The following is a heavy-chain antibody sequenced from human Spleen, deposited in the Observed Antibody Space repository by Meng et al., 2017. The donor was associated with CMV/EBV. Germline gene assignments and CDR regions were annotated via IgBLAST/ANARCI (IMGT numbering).Heavy chain of an antibody. Sequence: GESLKISCAASGFTLSSYSMNWVRQAPGKGLEWVSCISSTSSYIYNADSVKGRFTISRDNAKNSVYLQMNSLRAEDTAVYYCAREPTSISSGDYFDYWGQGTLVT. D-gene: IGHD6-6*01. CDR1: GFTLSSYS. CDR2: ISSTSSYI. V-gene: IGHV3-21*01. CDR3: AREPTSISSGDYFDY. J-gene: IGHJ4*02.